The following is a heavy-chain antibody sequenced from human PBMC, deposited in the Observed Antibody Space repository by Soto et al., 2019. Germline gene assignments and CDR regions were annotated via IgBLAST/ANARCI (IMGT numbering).Heavy chain of an antibody. Sequence: PSETLSLTCTVSGGSISSYYWSWIRQPPGKGLEWIGYIYYSGSTNYNPSLKSRVTISVDTSKNQFSLKLSSVTAADTAVYYCARSTVTTFSSAGNWFDPWAQGT. CDR3: ARSTVTTFSSAGNWFDP. V-gene: IGHV4-59*01. D-gene: IGHD4-17*01. CDR2: IYYSGST. J-gene: IGHJ5*02. CDR1: GGSISSYY.